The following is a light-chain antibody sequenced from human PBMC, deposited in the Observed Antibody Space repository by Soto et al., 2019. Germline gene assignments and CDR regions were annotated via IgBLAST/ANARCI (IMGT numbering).Light chain of an antibody. CDR3: QSYDPGV. V-gene: IGLV1-40*01. CDR2: GNS. CDR1: SSNIGAGYD. J-gene: IGLJ1*01. Sequence: QSVLTQPPSVSGAPGQRVTISCTGSSSNIGAGYDVHWYQQLPGTAPKLLIYGNSNRPSGVPDRFSGSKSGTSASLAITGLQAEDEADYYCQSYDPGVFGTGIKVTVL.